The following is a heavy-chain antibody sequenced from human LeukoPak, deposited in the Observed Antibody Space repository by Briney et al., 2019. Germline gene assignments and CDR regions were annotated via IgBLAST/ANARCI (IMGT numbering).Heavy chain of an antibody. Sequence: GGSLRLSCAASGFTFSTFWMSWVRQAPGKGLEWVANIKEHGGETYYLDSVRGRFTISRDNAENSVYLQMNDLRAEDTGVYYCVTKEPSTSGWSYWGQGTLVTVSS. J-gene: IGHJ4*02. D-gene: IGHD6-19*01. CDR2: IKEHGGET. CDR3: VTKEPSTSGWSY. CDR1: GFTFSTFW. V-gene: IGHV3-7*01.